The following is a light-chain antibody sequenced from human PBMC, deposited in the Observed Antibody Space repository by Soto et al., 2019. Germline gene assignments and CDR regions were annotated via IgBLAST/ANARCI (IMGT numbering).Light chain of an antibody. Sequence: QSALTQPASVSGSPGQSITISCTGISSDVGGYNYVSWYQQLPGKAPKLIIYDVSNRPSGVSNRVSASKSANAASLTISGLQAEDEADYYCSSYTSSSTLYVFGTGTKVTVL. CDR1: SSDVGGYNY. CDR3: SSYTSSSTLYV. J-gene: IGLJ1*01. V-gene: IGLV2-14*03. CDR2: DVS.